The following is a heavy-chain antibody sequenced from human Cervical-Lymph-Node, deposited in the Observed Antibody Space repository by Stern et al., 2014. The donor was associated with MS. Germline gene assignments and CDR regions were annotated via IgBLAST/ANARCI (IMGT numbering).Heavy chain of an antibody. CDR3: VRDQAGIAAS. J-gene: IGHJ4*02. D-gene: IGHD6-13*01. V-gene: IGHV1-69*01. Sequence: QVQLVQSGAEVKKPGSSVKVSCKTSGGSFSTIEISWVRQAPGHRLEWLGGISPLFGTANYAQKVQGRVTITADESTSTVNMEMRGLRSQDTAVYYCVRDQAGIAASWGQGTLVIVSS. CDR1: GGSFSTIE. CDR2: ISPLFGTA.